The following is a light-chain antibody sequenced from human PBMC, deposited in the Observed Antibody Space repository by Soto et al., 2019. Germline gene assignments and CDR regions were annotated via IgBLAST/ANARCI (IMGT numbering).Light chain of an antibody. CDR3: SSYTSSSTLHV. CDR2: EVS. CDR1: SSDVGGYNY. J-gene: IGLJ1*01. Sequence: QSALTQPASVSGSPGQSITISCTGTSSDVGGYNYVSWYQQHPGKAPKLMIYEVSNRPSGVSNRFSGSKSGNTASLPISGLQAEDEADYYCSSYTSSSTLHVFGTGTKVTVL. V-gene: IGLV2-14*01.